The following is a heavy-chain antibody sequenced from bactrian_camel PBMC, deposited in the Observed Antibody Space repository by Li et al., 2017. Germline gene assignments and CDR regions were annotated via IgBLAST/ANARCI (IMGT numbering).Heavy chain of an antibody. V-gene: IGHV3S40*01. CDR1: GFSYSVCS. CDR2: INSGGGST. J-gene: IGHJ4*01. D-gene: IGHD6*01. Sequence: VQLVESGGDLVQPGGSLTLSCAGSGFSYSVCSMSWVRQAPGKGLERVSAINSGGGSTNYADSVKGRFTISRDNAKNTLYLQMNSLKTEDMAVYYCAAGGSWYPINYWGQGTQVTV. CDR3: AAGGSWYPINY.